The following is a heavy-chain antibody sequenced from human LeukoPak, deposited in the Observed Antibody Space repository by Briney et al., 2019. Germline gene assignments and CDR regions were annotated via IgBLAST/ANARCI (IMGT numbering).Heavy chain of an antibody. CDR1: GYTFTGYY. CDR3: ARDLLHVDGYGY. J-gene: IGHJ4*02. V-gene: IGHV1-2*02. CDR2: INPNSGGT. Sequence: VASVKVSCKASGYTFTGYYMHWVRQAPGQGLEWMGWINPNSGGTNYAQKFQGRVTMTRDTSISTAYMELSRLRSDDTAMYYCARDLLHVDGYGYWGQGTLVTVSS. D-gene: IGHD5-24*01.